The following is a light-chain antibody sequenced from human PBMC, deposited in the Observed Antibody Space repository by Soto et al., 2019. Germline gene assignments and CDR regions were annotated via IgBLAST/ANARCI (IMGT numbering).Light chain of an antibody. V-gene: IGKV3-20*01. CDR1: QSVGSRY. Sequence: EIVLAQSPGTLSLSLGESATLSCRASQSVGSRYLAWYQQKPGQAPRLLIYGASSRATGISDRFSGSGSGTDFTLTISRLEAEDFAVYYCHQYDLSPLTFGGGTKVDIK. J-gene: IGKJ4*01. CDR2: GAS. CDR3: HQYDLSPLT.